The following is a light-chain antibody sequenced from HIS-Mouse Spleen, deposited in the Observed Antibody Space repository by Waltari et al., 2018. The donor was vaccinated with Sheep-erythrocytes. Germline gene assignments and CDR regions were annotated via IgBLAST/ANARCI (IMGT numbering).Light chain of an antibody. V-gene: IGLV2-11*01. CDR1: SSDVGGYYY. J-gene: IGLJ1*01. Sequence: QSALTQPRSVSGSPGQSVTISCTGTSSDVGGYYYVSWYQQHPGKAPKLMIYDVSKRPSWVPDRFSGSKSGNTASLTISGLQAEDEADYYCCSYAGSYNHVFATGTKVTVL. CDR3: CSYAGSYNHV. CDR2: DVS.